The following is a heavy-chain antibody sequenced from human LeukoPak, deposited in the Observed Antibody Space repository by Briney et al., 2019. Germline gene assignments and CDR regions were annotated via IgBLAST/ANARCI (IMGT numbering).Heavy chain of an antibody. J-gene: IGHJ4*02. CDR2: IYYSGST. CDR1: GFSFSNFA. CDR3: ARDLDNRGGWGYYFDY. D-gene: IGHD6-19*01. V-gene: IGHV4-59*01. Sequence: GSLRLSCAASGFSFSNFAISWVRQAPGKGLEWIGYIYYSGSTNYNPSLKSRVTISVDTSKNQFSLKLSSVTAADTAVYYCARDLDNRGGWGYYFDYWGQGTLVTVSS.